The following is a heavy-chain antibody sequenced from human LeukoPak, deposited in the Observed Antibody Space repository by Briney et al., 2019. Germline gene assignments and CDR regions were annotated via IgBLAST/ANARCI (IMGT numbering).Heavy chain of an antibody. CDR3: ARDLWGRYYYDSSGYGVIDY. Sequence: PSETLSLTCAVYGGSFSGYYWSWIRQPPGKGLEWIGEINHSGSTNYNPSLKSRVTISVDTSKNQFSLKLSSVTAADTAVYYCARDLWGRYYYDSSGYGVIDYWGQGTLVTVSS. V-gene: IGHV4-34*01. D-gene: IGHD3-22*01. CDR2: INHSGST. CDR1: GGSFSGYY. J-gene: IGHJ4*02.